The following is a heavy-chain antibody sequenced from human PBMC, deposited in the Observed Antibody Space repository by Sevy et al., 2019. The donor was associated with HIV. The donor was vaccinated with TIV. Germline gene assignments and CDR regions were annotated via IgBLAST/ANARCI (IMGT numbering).Heavy chain of an antibody. J-gene: IGHJ4*02. D-gene: IGHD2-21*02. CDR3: ARGGGNSEWGYYFDF. Sequence: SETLSLTCTVSGGSISSGTYYWGWIRQPPGKGLEWIGNIYYGGTSYYNPSLKSRVTISVATSKNQFSLNLRSVTAADTAVFYCARGGGNSEWGYYFDFWGQGTLVTVSS. V-gene: IGHV4-39*01. CDR2: IYYGGTS. CDR1: GGSISSGTYY.